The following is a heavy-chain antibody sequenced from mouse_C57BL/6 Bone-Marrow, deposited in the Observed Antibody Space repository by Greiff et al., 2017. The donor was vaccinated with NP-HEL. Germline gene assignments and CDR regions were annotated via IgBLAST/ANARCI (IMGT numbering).Heavy chain of an antibody. CDR1: GYSITSGYY. Sequence: EVKLEESGPGLVKPSQSLSLTCSVTGYSITSGYYWNWIRQFPGNKLEWMGYISYDGSNNYNPSLKNRISITRDTSKNQFFLKLNSVTTEDTATYYCARNGHYYGSSYWYFDVGGTGTTVTVSS. J-gene: IGHJ1*03. V-gene: IGHV3-6*01. CDR2: ISYDGSN. CDR3: ARNGHYYGSSYWYFDV. D-gene: IGHD1-1*01.